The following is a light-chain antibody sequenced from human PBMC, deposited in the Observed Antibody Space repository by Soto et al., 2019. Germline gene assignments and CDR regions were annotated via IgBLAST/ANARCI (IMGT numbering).Light chain of an antibody. V-gene: IGKV1-27*01. CDR1: QGISTY. Sequence: DIQMTQSPSSLSASVGDSVTITCRASQGISTYLAWYQQKPGKVPKLLIYTASTLQSGVPSRFSGRGSGTDFTLTISSLQPEDVATYQCQEYNSVPYYTFRPGTKVEI. CDR2: TAS. J-gene: IGKJ3*01. CDR3: QEYNSVPYYT.